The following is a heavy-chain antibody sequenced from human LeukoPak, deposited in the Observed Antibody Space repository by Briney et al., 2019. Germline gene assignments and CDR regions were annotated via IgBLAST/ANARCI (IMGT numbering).Heavy chain of an antibody. CDR2: ISYSGTA. V-gene: IGHV4-59*01. CDR3: ARLRHSGGWQDWYFDL. D-gene: IGHD6-19*01. CDR1: NGSISGYY. J-gene: IGHJ2*01. Sequence: PSETLSLTCSVSNGSISGYYWSWIRQPPGKGLEWIGYISYSGTATYNPSLRTRATISVDTSKNQFSLRLNAVTAADTAVYYCARLRHSGGWQDWYFDLWGRDTLVTVSS.